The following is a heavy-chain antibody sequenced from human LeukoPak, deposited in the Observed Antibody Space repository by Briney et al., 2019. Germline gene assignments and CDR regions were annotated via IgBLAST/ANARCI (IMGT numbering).Heavy chain of an antibody. CDR2: IHYSGRT. Sequence: PSETLSLTCSVSGGSINVDYWSWVRQTPGKRLEWIGYIHYSGRTSYTPSLKIRVTISVDTSKNQFSLRLASVTAADTAVYYCAKETVVVPADDWFGPWGQGTLVTVSS. J-gene: IGHJ5*02. D-gene: IGHD2-21*01. CDR3: AKETVVVPADDWFGP. CDR1: GGSINVDY. V-gene: IGHV4-59*01.